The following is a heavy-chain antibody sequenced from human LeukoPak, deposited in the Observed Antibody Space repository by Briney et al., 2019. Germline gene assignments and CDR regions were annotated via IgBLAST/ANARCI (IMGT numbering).Heavy chain of an antibody. D-gene: IGHD3-22*01. CDR2: IYYSGST. CDR1: GGSTSSGGYY. Sequence: PSQTLSLTCTVSGGSTSSGGYYWSWIRQPPGKGLEWIGYIYYSGSTYYNPSLKSRVTISVDTSKNQFSLKLSSVTAADTAVYYCAGNPRYDSKAFSNWGQGTLVTVSS. J-gene: IGHJ4*02. V-gene: IGHV4-30-4*01. CDR3: AGNPRYDSKAFSN.